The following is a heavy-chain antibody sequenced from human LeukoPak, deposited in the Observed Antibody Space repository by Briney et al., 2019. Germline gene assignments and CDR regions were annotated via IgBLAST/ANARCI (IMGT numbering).Heavy chain of an antibody. D-gene: IGHD3-3*01. V-gene: IGHV2-5*01. J-gene: IGHJ4*02. CDR1: GFSLSTSGVG. Sequence: SGPTLVNPPQTLTLTCTFSGFSLSTSGVGVGWIRQPPGKALEWLALIYWNDDKRYSPSLKSRLTITKDTSKNQVVLTMTNMDPVDTATYYCAHRRTNYYDFWSVYYFDYWGQGTLVTVSS. CDR2: IYWNDDK. CDR3: AHRRTNYYDFWSVYYFDY.